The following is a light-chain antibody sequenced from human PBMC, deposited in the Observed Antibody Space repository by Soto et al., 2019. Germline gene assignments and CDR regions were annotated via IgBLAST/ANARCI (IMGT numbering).Light chain of an antibody. CDR1: QAIRTE. CDR3: LRDYSYPRT. Sequence: AIQMTQSPSSLSASVGDRVIITCRASQAIRTELGWYQQRPGKAPKLLIYGTSNLQSGVPSRFSGSGSGTDFTLTINRLQPEDFATYSCLRDYSYPRTFGEGTKVDVK. V-gene: IGKV1-6*01. CDR2: GTS. J-gene: IGKJ1*01.